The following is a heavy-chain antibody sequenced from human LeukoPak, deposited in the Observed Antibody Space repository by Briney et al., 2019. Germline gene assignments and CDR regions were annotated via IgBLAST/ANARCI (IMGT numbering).Heavy chain of an antibody. CDR3: ARAVAGIAAAGGSYFDY. Sequence: ASVKVSCKASGYTFTGYYMHWVRQAPGQGLEWMGWINPNSGGTNYAQKFQGRVTMTRDTSISTAYMELSRLRSDDTAVYYCARAVAGIAAAGGSYFDYWGQGTLVTVSS. D-gene: IGHD6-13*01. J-gene: IGHJ4*02. CDR2: INPNSGGT. CDR1: GYTFTGYY. V-gene: IGHV1-2*02.